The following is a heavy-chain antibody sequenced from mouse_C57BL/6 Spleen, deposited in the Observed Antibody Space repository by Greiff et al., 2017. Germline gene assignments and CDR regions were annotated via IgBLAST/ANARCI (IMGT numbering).Heavy chain of an antibody. D-gene: IGHD2-10*02. CDR2: IDPSDSET. J-gene: IGHJ3*01. V-gene: IGHV1-52*01. CDR1: GYTFTSYW. CDR3: ARGGYGNYPFAY. Sequence: QVQLKQPGAELVRPGSSVKLSCKASGYTFTSYWMHWVKQRPIQGLEWIGNIDPSDSETHYNQKFKDKATLTVDKSSSTAYMQLSSLTSEDSAVYYCARGGYGNYPFAYWGQGTLVTVSA.